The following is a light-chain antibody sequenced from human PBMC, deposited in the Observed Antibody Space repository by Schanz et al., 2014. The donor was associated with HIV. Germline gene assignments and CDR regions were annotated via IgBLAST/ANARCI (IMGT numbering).Light chain of an antibody. CDR1: QSISSW. Sequence: DIQMTQSPSTLSASVGDRVTITCRASQSISSWLAWYQQKPGKAPKLLIYKASSLESGVPSRFSGSGSGTKFTLTISSLQPDDFATYYCQQYLISSWTFGQGTQVEIK. J-gene: IGKJ1*01. V-gene: IGKV1-5*03. CDR2: KAS. CDR3: QQYLISSWT.